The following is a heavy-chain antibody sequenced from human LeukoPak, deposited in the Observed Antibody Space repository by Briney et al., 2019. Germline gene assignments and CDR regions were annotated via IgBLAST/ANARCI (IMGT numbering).Heavy chain of an antibody. CDR2: LYTSGST. Sequence: PSETLSLTCTVSGGSISSYYWSWIRQPAGKGLEWIGRLYTSGSTNYNPSLKSRVTMSVDTSKNQFSLNLSSVTAADTAVYYCASDYGDYRLDYWGQGTLVTVSS. CDR3: ASDYGDYRLDY. D-gene: IGHD4-17*01. CDR1: GGSISSYY. J-gene: IGHJ4*02. V-gene: IGHV4-4*07.